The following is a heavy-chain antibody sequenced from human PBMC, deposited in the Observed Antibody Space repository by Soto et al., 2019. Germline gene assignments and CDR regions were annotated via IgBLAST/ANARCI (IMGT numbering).Heavy chain of an antibody. D-gene: IGHD3-9*01. CDR2: ISYDGSNK. J-gene: IGHJ6*02. V-gene: IGHV3-30*18. Sequence: GSLRLSCADSGFTFSSYGMHWVRQAPGKGLEWVAVISYDGSNKYYADSVKGRFTISRDNSKNTLYLQMNSLRAEDTAVYYCAKDGDYDILTGYYNYHYVMDVWGQGSTVTVSS. CDR3: AKDGDYDILTGYYNYHYVMDV. CDR1: GFTFSSYG.